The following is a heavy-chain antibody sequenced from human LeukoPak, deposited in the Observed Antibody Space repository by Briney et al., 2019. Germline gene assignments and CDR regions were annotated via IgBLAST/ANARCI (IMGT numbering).Heavy chain of an antibody. V-gene: IGHV1-2*02. D-gene: IGHD5-12*01. CDR2: INPNSGDT. CDR3: ARREYSGYVYYFDY. J-gene: IGHJ4*02. CDR1: GYTFTYYH. Sequence: ASVKVSCKASGYTFTYYHMHWVRQAPGQGLEWMGWINPNSGDTNFAQKFQGRVTMTRDTSISAAYMELSRLRSDDTAVYYCARREYSGYVYYFDYWGQGTLVTVSS.